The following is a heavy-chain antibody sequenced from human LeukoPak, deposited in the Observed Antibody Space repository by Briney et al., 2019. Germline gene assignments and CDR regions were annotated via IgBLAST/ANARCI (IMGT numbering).Heavy chain of an antibody. CDR2: INPNSGGT. D-gene: IGHD2-2*01. V-gene: IGHV1-2*06. J-gene: IGHJ6*03. CDR3: ARGDPGTSNISHYYYYYYMDV. CDR1: GYTFTGYY. Sequence: ASVKVSCKAFGYTFTGYYMHWVRQAPGQGLEWMGRINPNSGGTNYAEKFQGRVTMTRDTSISTAYMELSRLRSDDTAVYYCARGDPGTSNISHYYYYYYMDVWGKGTTVTVSS.